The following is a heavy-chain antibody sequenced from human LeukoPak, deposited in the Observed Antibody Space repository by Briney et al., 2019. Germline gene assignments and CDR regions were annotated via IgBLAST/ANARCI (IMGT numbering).Heavy chain of an antibody. CDR1: GGSISSYY. V-gene: IGHV4-59*08. CDR3: ARPGDYYCRTTSCFDY. CDR2: VYSSGST. Sequence: PSETLSLTCTVSGGSISSYYWSWIRQPPGKGLEWIGYVYSSGSTNYNPSLKSRVTISVDSSKSQFSLRLSSVTAADTAVYYCARPGDYYCRTTSCFDYWGQGGLVTVSS. D-gene: IGHD2-2*01. J-gene: IGHJ4*02.